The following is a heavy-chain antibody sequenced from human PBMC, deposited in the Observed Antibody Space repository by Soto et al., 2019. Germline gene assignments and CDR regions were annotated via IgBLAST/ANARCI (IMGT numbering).Heavy chain of an antibody. CDR1: GGSISSGYYY. CDR2: IYYSGSP. D-gene: IGHD1-26*01. V-gene: IGHV4-30-4*02. J-gene: IGHJ4*02. CDR3: ARGVGSSPPRY. Sequence: PSETLSLTCSVSGGSISSGYYYWSWIRQPPGKGLEWIGNIYYSGSPYYNPSLRSRVIISADTSKNQISLKLTSATAADTAVYYCARGVGSSPPRYWGRGTLVIVS.